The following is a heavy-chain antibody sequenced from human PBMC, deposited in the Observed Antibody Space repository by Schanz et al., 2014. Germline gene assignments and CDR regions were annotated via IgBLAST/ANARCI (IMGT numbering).Heavy chain of an antibody. CDR3: ARWFLIRGVILDS. V-gene: IGHV3-74*01. CDR1: GFTFSSHW. Sequence: EVQLVQSGGGLVQPGGSLRLSCAASGFTFSSHWMHWVRQDPGKGLVWVSSINTGGDSTYYADSVKGRFTISRDNSRDTVYLQMNSLRADDTAMYYCARWFLIRGVILDSWGQGALVTVSS. CDR2: INTGGDST. D-gene: IGHD3-10*01. J-gene: IGHJ4*02.